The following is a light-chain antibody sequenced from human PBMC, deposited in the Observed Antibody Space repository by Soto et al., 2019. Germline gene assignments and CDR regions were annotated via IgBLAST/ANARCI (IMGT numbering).Light chain of an antibody. CDR1: QSVRSSY. CDR2: GAS. CDR3: QQYGSSPGYT. J-gene: IGKJ2*01. V-gene: IGKV3-20*01. Sequence: EIVLTQSPDILSLSPGERATLSCRASQSVRSSYLAWYQQRTGQAPRLLIYGASSRATGIPDRFSGDGSGTDFTLTISRLEPEDFAVYYCQQYGSSPGYTFGQGTKLEIK.